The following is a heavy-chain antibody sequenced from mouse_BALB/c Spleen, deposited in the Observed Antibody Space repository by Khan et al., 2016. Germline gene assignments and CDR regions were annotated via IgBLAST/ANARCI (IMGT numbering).Heavy chain of an antibody. CDR2: IWGGGST. V-gene: IGHV2-6-4*01. CDR1: GISLYRYS. D-gene: IGHD2-3*01. CDR3: ARSLRWPAMDY. J-gene: IGHJ4*01. Sequence: QVQLKESGPGLVAPSQSLSITCTVSGISLYRYSVHWVRQPPGKGLEWLGMIWGGGSTDYNSALKSRLTISKDNSKSQVFLKMNSLQTDDTAVYFCARSLRWPAMDYWGQGTSVIVSS.